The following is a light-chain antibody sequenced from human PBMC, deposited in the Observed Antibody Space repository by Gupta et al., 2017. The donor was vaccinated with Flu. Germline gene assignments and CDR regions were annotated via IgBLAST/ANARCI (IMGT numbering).Light chain of an antibody. V-gene: IGLV1-44*01. Sequence: SNIGSNGVSWYQNVTGKAPRLLIYNDNQRHFRVPDRVAGSTAGTSASLAIGGPQSEDAADYYWAAGDDSLNDLSADGSRTGLWVFGGGTKLSVL. J-gene: IGLJ3*02. CDR1: SNIGSNG. CDR3: AAGDDSLNDLSADGSRTGLWV. CDR2: NDN.